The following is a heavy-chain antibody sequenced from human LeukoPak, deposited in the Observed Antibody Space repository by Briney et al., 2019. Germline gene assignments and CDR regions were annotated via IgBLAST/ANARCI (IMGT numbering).Heavy chain of an antibody. CDR3: ARNRDGYNSFDY. V-gene: IGHV4-31*03. D-gene: IGHD5-24*01. J-gene: IGHJ4*02. Sequence: PSQTLSLTCTVSGGSISSGSYYWSWIRQHPGKGLEWIGYIYSGSSYYNPSLRSRVTISVDTSKNHFSLKLSSVTAADTAVYYCARNRDGYNSFDYWGQGTLVTVSS. CDR1: GGSISSGSYY. CDR2: IYSGSS.